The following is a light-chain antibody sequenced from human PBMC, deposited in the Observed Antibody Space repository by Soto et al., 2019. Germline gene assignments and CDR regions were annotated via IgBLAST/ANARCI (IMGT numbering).Light chain of an antibody. J-gene: IGKJ1*01. CDR3: QHYNSYSEA. V-gene: IGKV1-5*03. CDR2: KAS. Sequence: MAQSPSTLSGSVGDRVTIPCRASQTISSWLAWYQQKPGKAPKLLIYKASTLKSGVPSRFSGSGSGTEFTLTISSLQPDDFATYYCQHYNSYSEAFGQGSMV. CDR1: QTISSW.